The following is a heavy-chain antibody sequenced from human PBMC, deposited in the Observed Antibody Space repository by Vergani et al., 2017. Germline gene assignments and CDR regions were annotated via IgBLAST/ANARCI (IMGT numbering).Heavy chain of an antibody. Sequence: QVQLQQWGAGLLKPSETLSLTCAVYGGSFSGYYWSWIRQPPGKGLEWIGEINHSGSTNYNPSLKSRVTISVDTSKNQFSLKLSSVTAADTAVYYCARALKGYSSGWYGKYCQHWGQGTLVTVSS. CDR2: INHSGST. CDR3: ARALKGYSSGWYGKYCQH. D-gene: IGHD6-13*01. J-gene: IGHJ1*01. V-gene: IGHV4-34*01. CDR1: GGSFSGYY.